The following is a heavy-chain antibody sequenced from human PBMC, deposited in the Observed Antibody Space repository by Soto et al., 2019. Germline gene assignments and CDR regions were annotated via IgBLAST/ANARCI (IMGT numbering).Heavy chain of an antibody. CDR3: AKDPYYYYGMDV. Sequence: QVQLVESGGGVVQPGRSLRLSCAASGFTFSSYGMHWVRQAPGKGLEWVAVISYDGSNKYYADSVKGRFTISRDNSKNTLYLQMSSLRAEDTAVYYCAKDPYYYYGMDVWGQGTTVTVSS. J-gene: IGHJ6*02. CDR2: ISYDGSNK. V-gene: IGHV3-30*18. CDR1: GFTFSSYG.